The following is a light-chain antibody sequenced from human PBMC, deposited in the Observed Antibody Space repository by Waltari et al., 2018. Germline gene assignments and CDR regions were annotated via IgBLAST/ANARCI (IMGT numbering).Light chain of an antibody. CDR2: DVS. CDR3: CSYAGSYVV. V-gene: IGLV2-11*01. J-gene: IGLJ2*01. Sequence: QSALTQPRSVSGSPGQSVTISCTGTRSDVGGYNHGSWSQQTPGKAPKLIISDVSKRPSGVPDRFSGSKSGNTASLTISGLQAEDEADYYCCSYAGSYVVFGGGTKLTVL. CDR1: RSDVGGYNH.